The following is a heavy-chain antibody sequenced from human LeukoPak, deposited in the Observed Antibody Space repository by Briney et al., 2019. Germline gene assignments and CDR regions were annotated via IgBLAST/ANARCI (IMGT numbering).Heavy chain of an antibody. CDR2: IYYSGST. CDR3: ARVCDYPYYYFDY. Sequence: SETLSLTCTVSGGSLSSSSYYWGWLRQPPGTGLEWVGSIYYSGSTYYNPSLTSRVTISVDTSKNQFSLKLSSVTAADTAVYYCARVCDYPYYYFDYWGQGTLVTVSS. CDR1: GGSLSSSSYY. V-gene: IGHV4-39*07. J-gene: IGHJ4*02. D-gene: IGHD4-17*01.